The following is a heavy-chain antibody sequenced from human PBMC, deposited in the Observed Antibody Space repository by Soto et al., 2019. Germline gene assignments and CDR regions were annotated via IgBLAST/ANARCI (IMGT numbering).Heavy chain of an antibody. J-gene: IGHJ2*01. CDR2: ISYDGSNK. CDR1: GFTFSSYA. Sequence: QVQLVESGGGVVQPGRSLRLSCAASGFTFSSYAMHWVRQAPGKGLEWVAVISYDGSNKYYADSVKGRFTISRDNSKNKLYRQMNSLRAEDTAVYYCARPLWRDDYNWGYFDLWGRGTLVTVSS. CDR3: ARPLWRDDYNWGYFDL. V-gene: IGHV3-30-3*01. D-gene: IGHD4-4*01.